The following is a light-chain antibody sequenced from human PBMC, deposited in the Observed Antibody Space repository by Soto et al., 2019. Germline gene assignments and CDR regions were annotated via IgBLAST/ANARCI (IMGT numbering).Light chain of an antibody. CDR3: TSYAGSTTFDV. CDR2: DVN. CDR1: NSDVGGYNY. J-gene: IGLJ1*01. V-gene: IGLV2-8*01. Sequence: QSVLTQPPSASGSPGQSVAISCTGTNSDVGGYNYVSWYQQHPGKAPKLIIYDVNKRPSGVPDRFSGSKSGNTASLTVSGLQAEEEADYYCTSYAGSTTFDVFGTGTNVTVL.